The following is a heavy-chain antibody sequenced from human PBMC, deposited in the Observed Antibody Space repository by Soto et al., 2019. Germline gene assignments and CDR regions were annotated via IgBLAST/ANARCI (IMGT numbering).Heavy chain of an antibody. CDR1: GFTFSSYA. Sequence: GGSLRLSCAASGFTFSSYAMSWVRQAPGKGLEWVSAISGSGGSTYYADSVKGRFTISRDNSKNTLYLQMNSLRAEDTAVYYCAKGLEGYRHRQISSWYHYYYYMDVWGKGTTVTVSS. CDR2: ISGSGGST. V-gene: IGHV3-23*01. D-gene: IGHD6-13*01. CDR3: AKGLEGYRHRQISSWYHYYYYMDV. J-gene: IGHJ6*03.